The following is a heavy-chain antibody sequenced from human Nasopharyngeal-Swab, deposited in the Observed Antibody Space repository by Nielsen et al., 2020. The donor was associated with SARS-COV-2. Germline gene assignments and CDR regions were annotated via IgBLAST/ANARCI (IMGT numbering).Heavy chain of an antibody. Sequence: GGSLRLSCAASGFTFSSYGMHWVRQAPGKGLEWVAVISYDGSNKYYADSVKGRFTISRDNSKNTLYLQMSSLRAEDTAVYYCAKDAYSSSSGLPYYYYYMDVWGKGTTVTVSS. CDR1: GFTFSSYG. D-gene: IGHD6-6*01. J-gene: IGHJ6*03. CDR2: ISYDGSNK. CDR3: AKDAYSSSSGLPYYYYYMDV. V-gene: IGHV3-30*18.